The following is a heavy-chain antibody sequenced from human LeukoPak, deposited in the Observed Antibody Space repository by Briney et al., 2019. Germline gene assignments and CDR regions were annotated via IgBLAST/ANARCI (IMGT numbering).Heavy chain of an antibody. V-gene: IGHV4-39*07. CDR3: ARVSRVDSSGYYGAFDI. J-gene: IGHJ3*02. CDR1: GGSISSSSYY. D-gene: IGHD3-22*01. CDR2: IYYSGST. Sequence: SDTLSLTCTVSGGSISSSSYYWGWIRKPPGKGLEWIVSIYYSGSTYYHPSLKSRVTISVDTSKNQFSLRLSSVTAADTAVYYCARVSRVDSSGYYGAFDIWGQGTMVTVSS.